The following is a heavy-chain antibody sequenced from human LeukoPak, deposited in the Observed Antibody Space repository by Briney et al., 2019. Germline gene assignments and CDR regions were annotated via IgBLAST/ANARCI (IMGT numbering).Heavy chain of an antibody. V-gene: IGHV5-51*01. J-gene: IGHJ4*02. CDR3: ARLNYYDSSGYYSGAPPVLDY. D-gene: IGHD3-22*01. CDR1: GYSFTSYW. CDR2: IYPGDSDT. Sequence: KYGESLKISCKGSGYSFTSYWIGWVRQMPGKGLEWMGIIYPGDSDTRYSPSFQGQVTISADKSISTAYLQWSSLKASDTAMYYCARLNYYDSSGYYSGAPPVLDYWGQGTLVTVSS.